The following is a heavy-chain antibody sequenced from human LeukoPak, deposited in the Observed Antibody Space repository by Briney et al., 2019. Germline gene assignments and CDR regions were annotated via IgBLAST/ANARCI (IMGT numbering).Heavy chain of an antibody. Sequence: PGGSLRLSCAAPGFTFSSYGMHWVRQAPGKGLEWVSVISYDGSNKYYADSVKGRFTISRDNSKNTLYLQMNSLRAEDTAVYYCANEYSATDFLSSRHRGYYFDYWGQGTLVTVSS. CDR3: ANEYSATDFLSSRHRGYYFDY. CDR1: GFTFSSYG. CDR2: ISYDGSNK. V-gene: IGHV3-30*18. D-gene: IGHD3-10*01. J-gene: IGHJ4*02.